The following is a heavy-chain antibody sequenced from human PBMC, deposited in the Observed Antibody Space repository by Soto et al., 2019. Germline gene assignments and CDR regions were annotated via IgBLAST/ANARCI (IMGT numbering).Heavy chain of an antibody. J-gene: IGHJ6*02. CDR2: IYPGDSDT. Sequence: LGESLKISCKVSGRTFINHWIAWVRQMPGKGLEWMGIIYPGDSDTRYSPSFQGQVTISADKSISTAYLQWSSLKASDTAMYYCASSSSPYYYYGMDVWGQGTTVTVSS. V-gene: IGHV5-51*01. D-gene: IGHD6-6*01. CDR1: GRTFINHW. CDR3: ASSSSPYYYYGMDV.